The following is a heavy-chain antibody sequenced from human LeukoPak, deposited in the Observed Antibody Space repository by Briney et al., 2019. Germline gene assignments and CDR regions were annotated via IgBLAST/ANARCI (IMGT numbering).Heavy chain of an antibody. Sequence: SETLSLTCTVSGGSISSYYWSWIRQPPGKGLEWIGYIYYSGSTYYNPSLKGRVTISVDTSKNQFSLKLSSVTAADTAVYYCARPSDSSGYAWGQGTLVTVSS. V-gene: IGHV4-59*12. D-gene: IGHD3-22*01. CDR2: IYYSGST. CDR3: ARPSDSSGYA. J-gene: IGHJ5*02. CDR1: GGSISSYY.